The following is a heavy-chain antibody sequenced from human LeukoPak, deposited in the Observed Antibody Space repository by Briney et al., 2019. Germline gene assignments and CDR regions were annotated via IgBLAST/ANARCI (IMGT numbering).Heavy chain of an antibody. Sequence: GGSLRLSCAASGFTFSSYAMIWVRQAPGKGLEWVSFISGDSNIIHYADSVKGRFTVSRDNAKNTLYLQMNSLRAEDTAVYYCARATGSYYSLGYWGQGTLVTVSS. CDR2: ISGDSNII. CDR1: GFTFSSYA. V-gene: IGHV3-48*04. J-gene: IGHJ4*02. CDR3: ARATGSYYSLGY. D-gene: IGHD1-26*01.